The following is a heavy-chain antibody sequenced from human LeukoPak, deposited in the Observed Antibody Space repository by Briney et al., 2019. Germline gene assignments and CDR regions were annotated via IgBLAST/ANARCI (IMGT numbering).Heavy chain of an antibody. V-gene: IGHV1-2*02. D-gene: IGHD3-10*01. CDR2: INPNSGGT. J-gene: IGHJ3*02. CDR3: ARDYYGSGSYYSDAFDI. CDR1: GYTFTGYY. Sequence: ASVKVSCKASGYTFTGYYMHWVRQAPGQGLEWMGWINPNSGGTNYAQKFQGRVTMTRDTSISTAYMEMSRLRYDETAVYYCARDYYGSGSYYSDAFDIWGQGTMVTVSS.